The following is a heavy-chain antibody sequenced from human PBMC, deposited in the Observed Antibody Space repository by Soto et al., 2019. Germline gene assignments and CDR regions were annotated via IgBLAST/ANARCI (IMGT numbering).Heavy chain of an antibody. CDR1: GFTFSSYS. CDR3: AREGSTVKIDP. V-gene: IGHV3-21*01. CDR2: ISSSSSYI. D-gene: IGHD4-4*01. Sequence: GGSLRLSCAASGFTFSSYSMNWVRQAPGKGLEWVSSISSSSSYIYYADSVKGRFTISRDNAKNSLYLQMNSLRAEDTAVYYCAREGSTVKIDPWGQGTLVTVSS. J-gene: IGHJ5*02.